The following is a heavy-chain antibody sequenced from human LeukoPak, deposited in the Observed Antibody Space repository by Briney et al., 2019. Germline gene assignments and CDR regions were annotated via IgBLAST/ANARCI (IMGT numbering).Heavy chain of an antibody. CDR3: ARGRGHIVVVVAATHIRRAFDI. Sequence: SETLSLTCTVSGYSISSGYYWGWIRQPPGKGLEWIGSMYHSGSSYYNPSLKSRVIFSADTSKNQFSLKLSSVTAADTAMYYCARGRGHIVVVVAATHIRRAFDIWGQGTMVTVSS. CDR1: GYSISSGYY. J-gene: IGHJ3*02. V-gene: IGHV4-38-2*02. D-gene: IGHD2-15*01. CDR2: MYHSGSS.